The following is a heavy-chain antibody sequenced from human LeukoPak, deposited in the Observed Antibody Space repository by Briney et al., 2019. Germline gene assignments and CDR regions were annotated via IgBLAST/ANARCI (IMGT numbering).Heavy chain of an antibody. D-gene: IGHD2-15*01. Sequence: GGSLRLSCAASGFSFSSYGMHWVRQAPGKGLEWVAVIWFDGGNKYYADSVKGRFTISRDNCENTLSLQMNNLRAEDTAVYYCATTHRYCSGGSCFWEYFQYWGQGTLVTVSS. CDR3: ATTHRYCSGGSCFWEYFQY. V-gene: IGHV3-33*01. CDR1: GFSFSSYG. J-gene: IGHJ1*01. CDR2: IWFDGGNK.